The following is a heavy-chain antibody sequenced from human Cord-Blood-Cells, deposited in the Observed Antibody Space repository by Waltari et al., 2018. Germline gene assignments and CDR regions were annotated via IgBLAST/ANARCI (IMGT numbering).Heavy chain of an antibody. V-gene: IGHV3-48*03. Sequence: EVQLVESGGGLVQPGGSLRLSCPASGFTFRRYEMNWVRQDLGKGREWVSYISSSGSTIYYADSVKGRFTISRDNAKNSLYLQMNSLRAEDTAVYYCARERDGMDVWGQGTTVTVSS. J-gene: IGHJ6*02. CDR2: ISSSGSTI. CDR1: GFTFRRYE. CDR3: ARERDGMDV.